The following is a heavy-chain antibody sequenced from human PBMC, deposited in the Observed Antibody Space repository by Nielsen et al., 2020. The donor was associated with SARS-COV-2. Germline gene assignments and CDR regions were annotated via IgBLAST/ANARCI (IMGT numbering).Heavy chain of an antibody. Sequence: GESLKISCAASGFTFSSYAMHWVRQAPGKGLEWVAVISYDGSEKYYADSVKGRFSISRDKSKNTLYLQMSSLRAEDTAVYYCTRDPGYYHGMDVWGQGTTVIVSS. CDR2: ISYDGSEK. J-gene: IGHJ6*02. CDR1: GFTFSSYA. CDR3: TRDPGYYHGMDV. V-gene: IGHV3-30*04.